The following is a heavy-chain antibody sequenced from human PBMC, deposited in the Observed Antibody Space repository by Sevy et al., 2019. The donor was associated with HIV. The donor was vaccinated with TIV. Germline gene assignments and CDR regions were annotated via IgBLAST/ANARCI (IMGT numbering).Heavy chain of an antibody. CDR1: GFNFNNYV. CDR2: ISASGSIT. V-gene: IGHV3-23*01. CDR3: VKDTPFRRFTLSGMAGAHEYYYDY. D-gene: IGHD3-3*01. J-gene: IGHJ4*02. Sequence: GGSLRLSCTASGFNFNNYVMTWVRQAPGKGLEWVSTISASGSITYYSDSVRGRFTISRENSRNTVSLEMNSIRVEDTSIYYCVKDTPFRRFTLSGMAGAHEYYYDYWGQGTRVTVSS.